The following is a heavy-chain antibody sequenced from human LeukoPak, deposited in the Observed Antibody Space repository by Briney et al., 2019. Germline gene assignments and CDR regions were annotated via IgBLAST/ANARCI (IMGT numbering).Heavy chain of an antibody. CDR1: GFTFSSYA. CDR2: ISGSGGST. CDR3: AKAPVGYCSSTSCYTFDY. V-gene: IGHV3-23*01. D-gene: IGHD2-2*02. Sequence: GGSLRHSCAASGFTFSSYAMSWVRQAPGKGLEWVSAISGSGGSTYYADSVKGRFTISRDNSKNTLYLQMNSLRAEDTAVYYCAKAPVGYCSSTSCYTFDYWGQGTLVTVSS. J-gene: IGHJ4*02.